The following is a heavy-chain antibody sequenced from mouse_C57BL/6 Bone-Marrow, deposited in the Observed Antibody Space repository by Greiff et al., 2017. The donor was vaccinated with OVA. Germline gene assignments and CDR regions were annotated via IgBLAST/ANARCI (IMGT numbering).Heavy chain of an antibody. Sequence: EVKVVESGEGLVKPGGSLKLSCAASGFTFSSYGMSWVRQTPDKRLEWVATISSGGSYTYYPDSVKGRFTISRDNAKNTLYLQMSSLKSEDTAMYYCARRGVGRAYWGQGTLVTVSA. D-gene: IGHD4-1*01. CDR1: GFTFSSYG. V-gene: IGHV5-6*03. CDR3: ARRGVGRAY. J-gene: IGHJ3*01. CDR2: ISSGGSYT.